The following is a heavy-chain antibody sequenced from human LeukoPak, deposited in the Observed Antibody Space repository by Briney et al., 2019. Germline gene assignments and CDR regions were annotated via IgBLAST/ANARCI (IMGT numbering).Heavy chain of an antibody. CDR1: GFTFSSYG. Sequence: GRSLRLSCAASGFTFSSYGMHWVRQAPGKGLEWVAVISYDGSNKYYADSVKGRFTISRDNSKNTLYLQMNSLRAEDSAVYFCARGRQNSGSYSDAFDIWGQGTMVTVSS. D-gene: IGHD1-26*01. CDR2: ISYDGSNK. J-gene: IGHJ3*02. V-gene: IGHV3-30*03. CDR3: ARGRQNSGSYSDAFDI.